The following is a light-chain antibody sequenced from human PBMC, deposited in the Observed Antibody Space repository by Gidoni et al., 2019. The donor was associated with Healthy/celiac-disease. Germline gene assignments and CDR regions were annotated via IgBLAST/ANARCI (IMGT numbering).Light chain of an antibody. CDR1: KLGDKY. V-gene: IGLV3-1*01. Sequence: SYELTQPPSVSVSPGQTASITCSGDKLGDKYACWYQQKPGQSTVLVIYQDSKRPSGIPERFSGSNSGNTATLTISGTQAMDEADYYCQAWDSSIYVVFGGGTKLTVL. CDR3: QAWDSSIYVV. J-gene: IGLJ2*01. CDR2: QDS.